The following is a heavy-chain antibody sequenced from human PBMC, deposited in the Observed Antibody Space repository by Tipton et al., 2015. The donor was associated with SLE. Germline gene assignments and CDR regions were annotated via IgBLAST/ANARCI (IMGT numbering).Heavy chain of an antibody. CDR3: AKAHSGGAIAF. D-gene: IGHD2-15*01. J-gene: IGHJ4*02. CDR2: IYYSGST. CDR1: GGSISSYY. Sequence: LRLSCTVSGGSISSYYWSWIRQPPGKGLEWIGYIYYSGSTNYNPSLKSRVTISVDTSKNQFSLKLDSVTAADTAVYYCAKAHSGGAIAFWGQGTLVTVSS. V-gene: IGHV4-59*12.